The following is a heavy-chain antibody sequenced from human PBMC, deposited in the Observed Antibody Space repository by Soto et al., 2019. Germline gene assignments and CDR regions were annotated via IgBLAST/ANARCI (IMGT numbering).Heavy chain of an antibody. CDR1: GGTFSSYA. Sequence: QVQLVQSGAEVQKPGSSVKVSCKASGGTFSSYAISWGRQAPGQGLEWLGGIIPIFGTANYAQKFQGRVTITADESTSTAYMELSSLRSEDTAGYYCARFEYSSSEGYYYYGIDVWGQGTTVTGFS. CDR3: ARFEYSSSEGYYYYGIDV. V-gene: IGHV1-69*01. J-gene: IGHJ6*02. D-gene: IGHD6-6*01. CDR2: IIPIFGTA.